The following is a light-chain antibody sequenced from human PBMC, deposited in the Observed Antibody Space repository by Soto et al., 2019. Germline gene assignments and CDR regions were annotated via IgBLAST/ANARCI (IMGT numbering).Light chain of an antibody. CDR1: QSLLHSNGYYY. Sequence: DIVVTQSPLSLPVTPGEPASISCRSSQSLLHSNGYYYLDWYLQKPGQSPQVLIYLGSNRASGVTDRFSGSGSGTDFTLKISRVEAEDVGVYYCMQTLQTRTFGQGTKVEIK. V-gene: IGKV2-28*01. CDR2: LGS. CDR3: MQTLQTRT. J-gene: IGKJ1*01.